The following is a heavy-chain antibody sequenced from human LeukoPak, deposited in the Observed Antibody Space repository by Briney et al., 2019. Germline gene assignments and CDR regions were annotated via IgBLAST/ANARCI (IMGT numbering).Heavy chain of an antibody. D-gene: IGHD3-22*01. CDR1: GGSFSGYY. CDR3: ARGPNRRGYYLGRLTAFDY. V-gene: IGHV4-34*01. J-gene: IGHJ4*02. Sequence: SETLPLTCAVYGGSFSGYYWSWIRQPPGKGLEWIGEINHSGSTNYNPSLKSRVTISVDTSKNQFSLKLSSVTAADTAVYYCARGPNRRGYYLGRLTAFDYWGQGTLVTVSS. CDR2: INHSGST.